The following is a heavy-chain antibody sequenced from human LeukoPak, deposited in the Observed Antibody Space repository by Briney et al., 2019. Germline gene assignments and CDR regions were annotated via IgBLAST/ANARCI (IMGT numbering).Heavy chain of an antibody. V-gene: IGHV3-48*03. CDR3: VSAYGGLLDY. D-gene: IGHD3-10*01. Sequence: PGGSLTLSCAASGFTFSTYEMNWVRQVPGKGLEWVSYISGSGTTIYYADSVKGRFAISRDNTKNSMYLQMNSLRAEDTAVYYCVSAYGGLLDYWGQGNLVTVSS. J-gene: IGHJ4*02. CDR1: GFTFSTYE. CDR2: ISGSGTTI.